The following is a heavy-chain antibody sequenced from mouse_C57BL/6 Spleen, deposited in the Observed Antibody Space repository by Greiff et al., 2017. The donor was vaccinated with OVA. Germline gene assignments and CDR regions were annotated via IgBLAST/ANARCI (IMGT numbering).Heavy chain of an antibody. CDR1: GYSITSGYY. V-gene: IGHV3-6*01. CDR3: ARDHSYDYDEDYYAMDY. Sequence: EVKLMESGPGLVKPSQSLSLTCSVTGYSITSGYYWNWIRQSPGNILEWRGYIRYDGSNNYNPTLKNRTPITRDTSTNQSFLKFNSVTTEDTATYYCARDHSYDYDEDYYAMDYWGQGTSVTVSS. D-gene: IGHD2-4*01. CDR2: IRYDGSN. J-gene: IGHJ4*01.